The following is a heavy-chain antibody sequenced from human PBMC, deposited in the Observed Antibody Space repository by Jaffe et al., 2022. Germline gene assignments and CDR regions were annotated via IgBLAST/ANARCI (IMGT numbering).Heavy chain of an antibody. CDR1: GYSISSGYY. Sequence: QVQLQESGPGLVKPSETLSLTCAVSGYSISSGYYWGWIRQPPGKGLEWIGSIYHSGSTYYNPSLKSRVTISVDTSKNQFSLKLSSVTAADTAVYYCARNEYYYDSSGENPFADYWGQGTLVTVSS. J-gene: IGHJ4*02. CDR3: ARNEYYYDSSGENPFADY. CDR2: IYHSGST. D-gene: IGHD3-22*01. V-gene: IGHV4-38-2*01.